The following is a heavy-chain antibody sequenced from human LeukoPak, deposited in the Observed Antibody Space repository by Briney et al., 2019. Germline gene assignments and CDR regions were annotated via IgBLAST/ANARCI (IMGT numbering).Heavy chain of an antibody. D-gene: IGHD6-13*01. Sequence: GGSLRLSCAASGFTFSSYSMNWVRQAPGKGLEWVSSISSSSSCIYHADSVKGRFTISRDNAKNSLYLQMNSLRAEDTAVYYCARDRRDRIAAAGIFDYWGQGTLVTVSS. CDR2: ISSSSSCI. J-gene: IGHJ4*02. CDR1: GFTFSSYS. V-gene: IGHV3-21*01. CDR3: ARDRRDRIAAAGIFDY.